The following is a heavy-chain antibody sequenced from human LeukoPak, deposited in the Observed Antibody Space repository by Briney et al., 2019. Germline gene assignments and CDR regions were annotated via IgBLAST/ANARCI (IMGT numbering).Heavy chain of an antibody. Sequence: PGGSLRLSCAASGFPFSCYWMSWLRQAPGKGLEGVANIKQDGSEQYYGDSVKGRFPISRDNAKISLYLQMNSLRAEDTAVYYCARDPRAIVVVPAAIFRVDYYYYGMDVWGQGTTVTVSS. CDR1: GFPFSCYW. CDR2: IKQDGSEQ. V-gene: IGHV3-7*01. CDR3: ARDPRAIVVVPAAIFRVDYYYYGMDV. D-gene: IGHD2-2*01. J-gene: IGHJ6*02.